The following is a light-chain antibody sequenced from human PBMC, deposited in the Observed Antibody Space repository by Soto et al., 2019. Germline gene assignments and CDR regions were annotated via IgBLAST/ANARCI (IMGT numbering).Light chain of an antibody. CDR2: DVS. CDR1: NSDVGVYNY. CDR3: SSYTSSSTPLYV. J-gene: IGLJ1*01. V-gene: IGLV2-14*01. Sequence: QSVLTQPASVSGSPGQSITISYTGTNSDVGVYNYVSWYQQHPGKAPKLVIYDVSNRPSGVSNRFSGSKSGNTASLTISGLQAEDEADYYCSSYTSSSTPLYVFGTGTKVTVL.